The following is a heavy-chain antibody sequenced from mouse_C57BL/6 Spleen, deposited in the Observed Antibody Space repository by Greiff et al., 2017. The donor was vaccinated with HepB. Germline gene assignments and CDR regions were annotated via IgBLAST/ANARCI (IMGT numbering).Heavy chain of an antibody. J-gene: IGHJ3*01. CDR1: GYTFTDYE. CDR2: IDPETGGT. Sequence: QVQLQQSGAELVRPGASVTLSCKASGYTFTDYEMHWVKQTPVHGLEWIGAIDPETGGTAYNQKFKGKAILTADKSSSTAYMELRSLPSEDSAVYYCTRYRKFYYGSSYGSYWGQGTLVTVSA. D-gene: IGHD1-1*01. V-gene: IGHV1-15*01. CDR3: TRYRKFYYGSSYGSY.